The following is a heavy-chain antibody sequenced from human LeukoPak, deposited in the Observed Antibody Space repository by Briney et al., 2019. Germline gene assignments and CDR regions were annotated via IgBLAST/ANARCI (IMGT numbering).Heavy chain of an antibody. J-gene: IGHJ3*02. CDR2: IYSGGST. D-gene: IGHD3-16*02. Sequence: GGSLRLSCAASGFTVSSNYMSWVRQAPGKGLEWVSVIYSGGSTYYADSVKGRFTISRDNSKNTLYLQMNSLRAEDTAVYYCARVPPFWGSYRLSLGSAFDIWGQGTMVTVSS. V-gene: IGHV3-66*01. CDR3: ARVPPFWGSYRLSLGSAFDI. CDR1: GFTVSSNY.